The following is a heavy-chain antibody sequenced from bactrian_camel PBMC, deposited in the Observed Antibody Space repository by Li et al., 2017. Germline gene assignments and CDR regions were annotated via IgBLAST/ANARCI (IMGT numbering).Heavy chain of an antibody. D-gene: IGHD4*01. CDR2: IYPVGDAA. CDR3: ATGAPGTSRFALDLRAYSY. Sequence: VQLVESGGGTVQAGGSLRLSCAVSAYTYKTHYMGWFRQAPGKEREAVAVIYPVGDAAHYADSVKGRFTISRDAKNNVVWLQMNHLKTEDTATYTCATGAPGTSRFALDLRAYSYFGQGTQVTVS. V-gene: IGHV3S40*01. CDR1: AYTYKTHY. J-gene: IGHJ4*01.